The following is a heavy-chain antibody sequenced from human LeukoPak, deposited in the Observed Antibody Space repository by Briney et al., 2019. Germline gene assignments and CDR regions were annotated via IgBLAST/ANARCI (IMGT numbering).Heavy chain of an antibody. CDR1: GFTFSSYE. CDR3: ARGFVTMVRGGAPYYMDV. J-gene: IGHJ6*03. Sequence: PGGSLRLSCAASGFTFSSYEMNWVRQAPGKGLEWVSYISSSGSTIYYADSVKGRFTISRDNAKNSLYLQMNSLRAEDTAVYYCARGFVTMVRGGAPYYMDVWGKGTTVTISS. V-gene: IGHV3-48*03. D-gene: IGHD3-10*01. CDR2: ISSSGSTI.